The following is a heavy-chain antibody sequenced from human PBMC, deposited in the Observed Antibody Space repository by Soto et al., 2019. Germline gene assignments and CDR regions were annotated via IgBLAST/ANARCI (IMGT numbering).Heavy chain of an antibody. CDR2: INPSGGIT. CDR1: GYTFTSFY. D-gene: IGHD6-13*01. V-gene: IGHV1-46*01. J-gene: IGHJ6*02. CDR3: ARSPAFTSSWYGIPPDPSHGMDV. Sequence: QMQLVQSGAEVKRPGASVRVSCKSSGYTFTSFYIHWVRQAPGQGLEWMGIINPSGGITNFAQRFQGRATTTRDMSTNTHYMELSSRKSGDTAVYYCARSPAFTSSWYGIPPDPSHGMDVWGQGTTFTVS.